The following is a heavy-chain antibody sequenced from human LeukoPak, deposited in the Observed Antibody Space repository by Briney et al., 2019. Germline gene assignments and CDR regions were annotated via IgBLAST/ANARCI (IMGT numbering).Heavy chain of an antibody. CDR1: GFNVSNNY. D-gene: IGHD6-13*01. Sequence: GGSLRLSCAASGFNVSNNYMSWVRQAPGKGLEWVSVIYRGGSTYYADSVKGRFTMPRDNSKNTVYLQMDSLRAEDTAVYYCARDRGAAAGNWGQGTLVTVSS. V-gene: IGHV3-53*01. CDR3: ARDRGAAAGN. CDR2: IYRGGST. J-gene: IGHJ4*02.